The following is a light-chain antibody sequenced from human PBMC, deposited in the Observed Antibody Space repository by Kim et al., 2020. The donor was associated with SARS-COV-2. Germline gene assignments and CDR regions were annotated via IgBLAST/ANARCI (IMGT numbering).Light chain of an antibody. CDR1: QSVSNY. J-gene: IGKJ4*01. CDR2: DAF. Sequence: EIVLTQSPATLSLSPEERATLSCRASQSVSNYLGWYQQKPGQAPRLLIYDAFNRATGIPARFSASGFGTDFTLTISSLDPDDFAVYYCQQRSNWPLTFGGGTKLEI. CDR3: QQRSNWPLT. V-gene: IGKV3-11*01.